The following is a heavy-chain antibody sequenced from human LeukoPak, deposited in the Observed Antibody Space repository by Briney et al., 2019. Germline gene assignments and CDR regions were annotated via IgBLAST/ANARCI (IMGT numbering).Heavy chain of an antibody. V-gene: IGHV4-59*08. J-gene: IGHJ5*02. D-gene: IGHD3-3*01. Sequence: SETLSLTCAVYGGSFSGYYWSWIRQPPGKGLEWIGYIYYSGSTNYNPSLKSRVTISVDTSKNQFFLKLSSVTAADTAVYYCARLRYDFWSAQLGFDPWGQGTLVTVS. CDR3: ARLRYDFWSAQLGFDP. CDR1: GGSFSGYY. CDR2: IYYSGST.